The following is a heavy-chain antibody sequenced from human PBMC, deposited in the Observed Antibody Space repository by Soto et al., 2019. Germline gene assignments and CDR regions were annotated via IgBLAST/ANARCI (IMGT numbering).Heavy chain of an antibody. Sequence: SETLSLTCTVSGGSISSSSYYWGWIRQPPGKGLEWIGSIYYSGYTYYNPSLKSRVTMSIDTSKNQFSLELNSVTAADTAVYYWAKEGSGFDLFYGEDYWGQGTLVTVSS. V-gene: IGHV4-39*02. J-gene: IGHJ4*02. CDR1: GGSISSSSYY. D-gene: IGHD3-9*01. CDR3: AKEGSGFDLFYGEDY. CDR2: IYYSGYT.